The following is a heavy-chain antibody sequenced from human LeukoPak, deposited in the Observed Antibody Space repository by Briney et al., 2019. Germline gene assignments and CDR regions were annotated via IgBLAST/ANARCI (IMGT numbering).Heavy chain of an antibody. CDR1: GFTFSSYS. V-gene: IGHV3-21*01. D-gene: IGHD6-13*01. CDR2: ISSSSSYI. CDR3: ARGFKQQLVSFYYYGMDV. Sequence: PGGSLRLSCAASGFTFSSYSMNWVRQAPGKGLEWVSSISSSSSYIYYADSVKGRFTISRDNAKNSLYLQMNSLRAEDTAVYYCARGFKQQLVSFYYYGMDVWGKGTTVTVSS. J-gene: IGHJ6*04.